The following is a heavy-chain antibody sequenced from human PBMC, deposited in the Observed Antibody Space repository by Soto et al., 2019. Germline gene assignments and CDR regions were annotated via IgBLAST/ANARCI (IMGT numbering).Heavy chain of an antibody. CDR3: ARLPYCSSTSCYPRAY. CDR1: GGSISSYY. CDR2: IYYSGST. V-gene: IGHV4-59*01. D-gene: IGHD2-2*01. Sequence: PSETLSLTCTVSGGSISSYYWSWIRQPPGKGLEWIGYIYYSGSTNYNPSLKSRVTISVDTSKNQFSLKLSSVTAADTAVYYCARLPYCSSTSCYPRAYWGQGTLVTVSS. J-gene: IGHJ4*02.